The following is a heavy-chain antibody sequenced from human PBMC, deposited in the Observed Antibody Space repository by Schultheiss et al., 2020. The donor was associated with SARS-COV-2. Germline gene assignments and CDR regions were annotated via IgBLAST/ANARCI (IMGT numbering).Heavy chain of an antibody. Sequence: GESLKISCTASGFTFSSFAMHWVRQAPGKGLEWVADIWYDGSEKYYADSVKGRFTISRDNSKNTLYLQMNSLRAEDTAVYYCARERGSRFDYWGQGTLVTVSS. CDR1: GFTFSSFA. J-gene: IGHJ4*02. CDR3: ARERGSRFDY. D-gene: IGHD1-26*01. CDR2: IWYDGSEK. V-gene: IGHV3-33*01.